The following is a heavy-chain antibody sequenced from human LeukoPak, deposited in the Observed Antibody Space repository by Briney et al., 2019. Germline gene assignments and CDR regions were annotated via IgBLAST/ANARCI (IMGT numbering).Heavy chain of an antibody. CDR1: GYTFTGFY. V-gene: IGHV1-2*02. J-gene: IGHJ5*02. D-gene: IGHD3-10*01. Sequence: ASVKVSCKASGYTFTGFYIHWVRQAPGEGPQWMGWVNPNSGGTNYAKKFQGRVTLTRDMSITTAYMELSSLRSDDTAVYYCATSDLRFGFGDWFDPWGQGTLVTVSS. CDR2: VNPNSGGT. CDR3: ATSDLRFGFGDWFDP.